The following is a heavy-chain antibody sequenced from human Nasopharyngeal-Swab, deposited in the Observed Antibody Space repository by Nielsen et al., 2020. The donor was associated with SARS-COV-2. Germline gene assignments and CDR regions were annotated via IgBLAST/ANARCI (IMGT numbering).Heavy chain of an antibody. Sequence: ASVKVSCKASEYTFTSYAMHWVRQAPGQRLEWMGWINAGNGNTKYSQKFQGRVTITRDTSASTAYMELSSLRSEDTAVYYCARVASYGSGKGTVDYWGQGTLVTVSS. J-gene: IGHJ4*02. V-gene: IGHV1-3*01. D-gene: IGHD3-10*01. CDR3: ARVASYGSGKGTVDY. CDR1: EYTFTSYA. CDR2: INAGNGNT.